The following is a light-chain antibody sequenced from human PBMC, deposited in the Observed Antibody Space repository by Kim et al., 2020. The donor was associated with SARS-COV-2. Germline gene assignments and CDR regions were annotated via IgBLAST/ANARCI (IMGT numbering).Light chain of an antibody. CDR3: QVYDSGLGGSL. CDR1: NIGAPYH. V-gene: IGLV1-40*01. J-gene: IGLJ3*02. Sequence: NIGAPYHVNWYQKVTEPAPIRRFFGNHNRPSGLPDRFSGSTSGSSASLTITGVEGEDEADYYCQVYDSGLGGSLFGGGTRVNVL. CDR2: GNH.